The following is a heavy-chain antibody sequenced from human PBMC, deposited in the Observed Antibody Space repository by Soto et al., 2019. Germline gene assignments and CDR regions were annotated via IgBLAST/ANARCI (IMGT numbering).Heavy chain of an antibody. CDR1: GGSISSSSYY. CDR3: ARHSILWFGELLPGIDV. D-gene: IGHD3-10*01. V-gene: IGHV4-39*01. Sequence: SETLSLTCTVSGGSISSSSYYWGWIRQPPGKGLEWIGSIYYSGSTYYNPSLKSRVTISVDTSKNQFSLKLSSVTAADTAVYYCARHSILWFGELLPGIDVWGQGTTVT. CDR2: IYYSGST. J-gene: IGHJ6*02.